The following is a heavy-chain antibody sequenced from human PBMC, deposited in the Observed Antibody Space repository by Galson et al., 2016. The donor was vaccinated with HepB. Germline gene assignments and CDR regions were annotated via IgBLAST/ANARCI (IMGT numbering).Heavy chain of an antibody. CDR2: IRSKAYSGTT. J-gene: IGHJ6*03. V-gene: IGHV3-49*03. Sequence: SLRLSCAASGFTFGDYAMSWFRQAPGKGLEWVGFIRSKAYSGTTEYAASVKGRFTISRDDSKTIAYLQMNSLKTEDTAVYYCSREAIAYWSGYMDVWGKGTTVIVSS. D-gene: IGHD3-3*01. CDR3: SREAIAYWSGYMDV. CDR1: GFTFGDYA.